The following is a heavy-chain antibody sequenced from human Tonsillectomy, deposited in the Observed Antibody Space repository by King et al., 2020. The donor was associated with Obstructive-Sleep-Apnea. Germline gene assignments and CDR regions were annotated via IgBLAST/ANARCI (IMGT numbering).Heavy chain of an antibody. V-gene: IGHV3-21*01. CDR1: GFTFSTFS. D-gene: IGHD2-15*01. J-gene: IGHJ6*02. CDR2: ITSSGSSI. CDR3: ARETGYCSGGRCYRYGMDV. Sequence: VQLVESGGGLVKPGGSLRLSCAASGFTFSTFSMNWVRQAPGKGLEWVASITSSGSSISYVDSLKGRFTISRDNAKNSLFLQMNSLRAEDTAVYSCARETGYCSGGRCYRYGMDVWGQGTTVTVSS.